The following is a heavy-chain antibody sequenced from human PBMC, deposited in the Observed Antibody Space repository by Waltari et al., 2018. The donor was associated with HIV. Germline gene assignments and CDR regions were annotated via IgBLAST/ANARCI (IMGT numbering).Heavy chain of an antibody. D-gene: IGHD3-22*01. Sequence: EVQLVESGGGLVKPGGSLRLSCAASGVSFSDVWLNWVRQAPGQGLEWVVQIKSKTESWTTDYAAPMKGRFTISRDDSKNMLFLEMNSLNTDDTASYYCTVGKSSGYYWGQGTLVTVSS. V-gene: IGHV3-15*01. CDR1: GVSFSDVW. J-gene: IGHJ4*02. CDR3: TVGKSSGYY. CDR2: IKSKTESWTT.